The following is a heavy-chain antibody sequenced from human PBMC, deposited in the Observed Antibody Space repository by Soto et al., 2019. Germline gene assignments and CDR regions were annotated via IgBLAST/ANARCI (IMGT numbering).Heavy chain of an antibody. CDR1: GFTFGSYA. V-gene: IGHV3-23*01. CDR3: AKGDLAHYFDY. J-gene: IGHJ4*02. CDR2: TGSSGGST. D-gene: IGHD2-21*02. Sequence: PGGSLRLSCAASGFTFGSYAMSWARQDPGKGLEWVSCTGSSGGSTFYADSVKGRFTISRDNSRNTLYLQMNSLRAEDTAVYYCAKGDLAHYFDYWGQGTLVTVSS.